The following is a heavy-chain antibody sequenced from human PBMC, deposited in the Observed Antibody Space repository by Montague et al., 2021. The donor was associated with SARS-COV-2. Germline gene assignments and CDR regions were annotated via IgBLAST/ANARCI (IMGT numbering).Heavy chain of an antibody. J-gene: IGHJ5*02. V-gene: IGHV4-59*01. CDR2: IYYSGST. CDR3: ARVSRITIFGVVGWFDP. CDR1: GGSISSYY. D-gene: IGHD3-3*01. Sequence: SETLSLTCTVSGGSISSYYWSWIRQPPGKGLEWIGYIYYSGSTNXSPPPKSRATISVDTSKNQFSLKLSSVTAADTAVYYCARVSRITIFGVVGWFDPWGQGTLVTVSS.